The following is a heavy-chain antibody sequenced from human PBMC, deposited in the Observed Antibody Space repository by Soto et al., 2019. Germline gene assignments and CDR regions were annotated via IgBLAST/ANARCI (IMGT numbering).Heavy chain of an antibody. Sequence: QVQLQESGPGLVRASRTLSLTCAVSGDSISSNRWWSWVRQPPGKGLEWIGGIYHCGTTNYNPSLKSRVTISVDKSRYQIARNLNLVTAAHTAVYYCASGRSYWSTTGCFYWYLDLWGRGTRVSVTS. CDR2: IYHCGTT. CDR1: GDSISSNRW. D-gene: IGHD2-2*01. CDR3: ASGRSYWSTTGCFYWYLDL. J-gene: IGHJ2*01. V-gene: IGHV4-4*02.